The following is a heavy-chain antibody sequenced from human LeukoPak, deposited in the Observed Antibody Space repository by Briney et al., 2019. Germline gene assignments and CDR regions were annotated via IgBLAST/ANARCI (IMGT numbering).Heavy chain of an antibody. Sequence: PGGSLRLSCAASGFTFSSYAMHWVRQAPGKGLEWVAVISYDGSNKYYADSVKGRFTISRDNSKNTLYLQMNSLRAEDTAVYYCAEDPRWEPRQPDDYWGQGTLVTVSS. CDR2: ISYDGSNK. CDR3: AEDPRWEPRQPDDY. J-gene: IGHJ4*02. CDR1: GFTFSSYA. D-gene: IGHD1-26*01. V-gene: IGHV3-30*04.